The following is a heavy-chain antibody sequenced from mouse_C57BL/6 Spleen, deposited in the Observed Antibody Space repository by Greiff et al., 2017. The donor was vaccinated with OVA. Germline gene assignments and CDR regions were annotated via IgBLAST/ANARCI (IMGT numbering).Heavy chain of an antibody. J-gene: IGHJ1*03. CDR2: INPSTGGT. Sequence: VQLQQSGPELVKPGASVKISCKASGYSFTGYYMNWVKQSPEKSLEWIGEINPSTGGTTYNQKFKGKATLTVHKSSSTAYMQLKSLTSEDSAVYYCARHYYGSSTGYFDVWGTGTTVTVSS. CDR1: GYSFTGYY. V-gene: IGHV1-42*01. CDR3: ARHYYGSSTGYFDV. D-gene: IGHD1-1*01.